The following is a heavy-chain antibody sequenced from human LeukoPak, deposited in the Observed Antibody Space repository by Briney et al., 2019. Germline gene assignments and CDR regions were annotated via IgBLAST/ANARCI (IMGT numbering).Heavy chain of an antibody. J-gene: IGHJ6*02. V-gene: IGHV3-30*18. D-gene: IGHD6-13*01. CDR2: ISYDGSNK. Sequence: GRSLRLSCAASGFTFRNYGMHWARQAPGKGLEWVSIISYDGSNKYYADSVKGRFTISRDNSKNTLYLQMNSLRAEDTAVYYCAKLKASSWPLGGAMDVWGQGTTVTVSS. CDR1: GFTFRNYG. CDR3: AKLKASSWPLGGAMDV.